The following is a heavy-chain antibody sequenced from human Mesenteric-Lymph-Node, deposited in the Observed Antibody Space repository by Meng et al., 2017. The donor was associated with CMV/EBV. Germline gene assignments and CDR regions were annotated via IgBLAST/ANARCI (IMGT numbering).Heavy chain of an antibody. D-gene: IGHD2-2*01. CDR2: VSAYDGNT. CDR1: YTFTNYA. Sequence: YTFTNYAFSWVRQAPGQGLEWLGCVSAYDGNTKYARKFQGRVTMTTDTSTGTAHMELRSLRSDDTAVYYCATFGYCSSNGCQGDWFDPWGQGTLVTVSS. V-gene: IGHV1-18*04. CDR3: ATFGYCSSNGCQGDWFDP. J-gene: IGHJ5*02.